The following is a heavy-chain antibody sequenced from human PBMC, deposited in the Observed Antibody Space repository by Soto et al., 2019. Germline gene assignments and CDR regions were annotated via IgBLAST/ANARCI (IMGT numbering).Heavy chain of an antibody. V-gene: IGHV3-30*18. D-gene: IGHD6-19*01. CDR2: ISYDGSNK. CDR3: AKNPGYNSGWYSIDY. CDR1: GFTFSNYG. J-gene: IGHJ4*02. Sequence: QVQLVESGGGVVQPGRSLRLSCAASGFTFSNYGMHWVRQAPGKGLEWVAVISYDGSNKYYADSVKGRFTISRDNSKNTLYLQMNSLRVEDTAMYYCAKNPGYNSGWYSIDYWGQGTRVTVSS.